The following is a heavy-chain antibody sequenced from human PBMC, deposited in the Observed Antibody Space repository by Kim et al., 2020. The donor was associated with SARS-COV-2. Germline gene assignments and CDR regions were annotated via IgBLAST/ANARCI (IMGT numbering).Heavy chain of an antibody. CDR3: ARRNSGWNDAFDV. V-gene: IGHV4-39*01. D-gene: IGHD6-19*01. J-gene: IGHJ3*01. Sequence: THSRTGRLTISIDTSKKQFSLKLSSVSAADTAMYYCARRNSGWNDAFDVWGQGTMVTVSS.